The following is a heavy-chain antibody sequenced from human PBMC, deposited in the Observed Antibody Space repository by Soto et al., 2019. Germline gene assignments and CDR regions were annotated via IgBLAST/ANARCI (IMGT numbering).Heavy chain of an antibody. Sequence: SETLSLTCTVPGGSITNYYWSWIRQSPGKGLEWIGCSYYSGSTSYNPSLRSRVTISIDTSKTQFSLRLRSVTAADTAVYYCARRQNWNNLFDTWGQGTLVTVSS. D-gene: IGHD1-1*01. CDR2: SYYSGST. CDR3: ARRQNWNNLFDT. J-gene: IGHJ5*02. CDR1: GGSITNYY. V-gene: IGHV4-59*08.